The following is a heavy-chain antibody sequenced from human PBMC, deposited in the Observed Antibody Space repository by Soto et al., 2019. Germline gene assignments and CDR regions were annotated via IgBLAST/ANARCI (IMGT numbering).Heavy chain of an antibody. D-gene: IGHD1-26*01. Sequence: GESLKISCKGSGYTFTSSWIGWVRQMPGKGLEWMGIIFPADSDTRYSPSFRGQVTISADKSIDTAYLQWSSLKASDTAMYYCARLASGLDYWGQGTLVTVPS. CDR1: GYTFTSSW. J-gene: IGHJ4*02. CDR2: IFPADSDT. CDR3: ARLASGLDY. V-gene: IGHV5-51*01.